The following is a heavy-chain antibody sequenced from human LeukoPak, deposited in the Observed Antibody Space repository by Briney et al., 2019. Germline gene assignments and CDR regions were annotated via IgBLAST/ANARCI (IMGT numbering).Heavy chain of an antibody. CDR3: AKAPNTVPLAPYDY. Sequence: GGSLRLSFAVSGFTFSSYAMSWARQAPGKGLEWVSAISGSDGTTYYADSVKGRFTISRDNSKNTLYLQMNILRAEDTAVYYCAKAPNTVPLAPYDYWGQGTLVTVSS. J-gene: IGHJ4*02. CDR2: ISGSDGTT. V-gene: IGHV3-23*01. CDR1: GFTFSSYA. D-gene: IGHD4-11*01.